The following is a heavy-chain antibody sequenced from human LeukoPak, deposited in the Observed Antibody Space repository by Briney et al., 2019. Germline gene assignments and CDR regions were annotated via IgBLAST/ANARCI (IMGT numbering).Heavy chain of an antibody. CDR2: ISGSGSDS. D-gene: IGHD2-2*01. CDR1: GFTFSSYA. J-gene: IGHJ3*02. CDR3: AKCSATCYANAFDI. V-gene: IGHV3-23*01. Sequence: GGSLRLSCAASGFTFSSYAVSWVRQAPGKGLEWVSAISGSGSDSEYADSVKGRFTISRDNSKATLYLQMSSLRVEDTAVYYCAKCSATCYANAFDIWGQGTMVTVSS.